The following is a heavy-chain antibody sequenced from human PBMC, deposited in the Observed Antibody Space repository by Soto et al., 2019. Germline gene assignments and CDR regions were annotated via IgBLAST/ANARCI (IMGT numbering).Heavy chain of an antibody. CDR1: GFTFSSYG. V-gene: IGHV3-30*18. D-gene: IGHD1-1*01. CDR2: ISYDGSNK. J-gene: IGHJ6*02. Sequence: QVQLVESGGGVVQPGRSLRLSCAASGFTFSSYGMHWVRQAPGKGLEWVAVISYDGSNKYYADSVKGRFTISRDNSKNTLYLQMNSLRAEDTAVYYCAKETYKKEYYYYGMDVRGRGTTVTVSS. CDR3: AKETYKKEYYYYGMDV.